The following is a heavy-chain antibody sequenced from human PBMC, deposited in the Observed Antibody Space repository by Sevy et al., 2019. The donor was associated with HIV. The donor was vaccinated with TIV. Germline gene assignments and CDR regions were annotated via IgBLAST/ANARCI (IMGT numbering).Heavy chain of an antibody. Sequence: GGSLRLSCAASGFTFNIYSMNWVRQAPGKGLEWVSSISSSSSYIYYADSLKGRFTVSRDNAKNSPYLQMNSLRAEDTAVYYCARASQQLVLLREYYFDYWGEGTLVTVSS. V-gene: IGHV3-21*01. J-gene: IGHJ4*02. CDR3: ARASQQLVLLREYYFDY. CDR1: GFTFNIYS. D-gene: IGHD6-13*01. CDR2: ISSSSSYI.